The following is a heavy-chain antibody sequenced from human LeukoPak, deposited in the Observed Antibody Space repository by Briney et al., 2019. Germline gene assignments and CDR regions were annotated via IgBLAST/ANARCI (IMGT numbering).Heavy chain of an antibody. CDR2: INAGNGNT. J-gene: IGHJ4*02. Sequence: ASVKVSCKASGYTFTSYAMHWVRQAPGQRLEWMGWINAGNGNTKYSQEFQGRVTITRDTSASTAYMELSSLRSEDMAVYYCARETNWNGGLGYWGQGTLVTVSS. V-gene: IGHV1-3*03. CDR1: GYTFTSYA. D-gene: IGHD1-20*01. CDR3: ARETNWNGGLGY.